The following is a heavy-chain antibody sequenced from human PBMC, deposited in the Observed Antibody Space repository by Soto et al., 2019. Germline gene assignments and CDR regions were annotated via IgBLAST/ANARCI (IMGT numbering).Heavy chain of an antibody. CDR2: VYYSGST. J-gene: IGHJ4*02. CDR3: ARSFYCSGDSCYGGCFDY. D-gene: IGHD2-15*01. Sequence: QVQLQESGPGLVKPSETLSLTCTVSGGSVSSSSNYWSWIRQPPEKGLEWLAYVYYSGSTNYNPSLKSRVTISIDTSENNFSLKLSSVTAADTAVYYCARSFYCSGDSCYGGCFDYWGQGTLVTVSS. V-gene: IGHV4-61*01. CDR1: GGSVSSSSNY.